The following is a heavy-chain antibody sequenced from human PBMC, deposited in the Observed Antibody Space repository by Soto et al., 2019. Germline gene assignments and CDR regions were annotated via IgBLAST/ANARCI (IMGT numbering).Heavy chain of an antibody. CDR1: GGSISSGGYS. J-gene: IGHJ6*02. V-gene: IGHV4-30-2*01. D-gene: IGHD5-18*01. Sequence: QLQLQESGSGLVKPSQTLSLTCAVSGGSISSGGYSWSWIRQPPGKGLEWIGYIYHSGSTYYNPSLKSRVTISVDRSKNQFSLKLSSVTAADTAVYYCARESGYSYGYHYYYGMDVWGQGTTVTVSS. CDR3: ARESGYSYGYHYYYGMDV. CDR2: IYHSGST.